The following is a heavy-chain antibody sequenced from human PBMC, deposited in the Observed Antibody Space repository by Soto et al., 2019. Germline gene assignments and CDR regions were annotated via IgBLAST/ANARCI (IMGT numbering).Heavy chain of an antibody. V-gene: IGHV3-7*03. CDR2: IRPDGGEK. CDR1: GFTFATYW. Sequence: EVQLVESGGGLVQPGGSLRLSCTASGFTFATYWMSWVRQSPGKGLEWVANIRPDGGEKYHVDSVKGRFTISRDNAKNSLYLEMDSLRDEDTAIYYCARGPSLAIWGQGTMVTVS. J-gene: IGHJ3*02. CDR3: ARGPSLAI.